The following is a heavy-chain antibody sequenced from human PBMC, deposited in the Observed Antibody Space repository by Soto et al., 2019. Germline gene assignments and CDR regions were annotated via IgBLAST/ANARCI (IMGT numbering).Heavy chain of an antibody. Sequence: GGSLRLSCAASAFNFNNAWMSWVRQAPGKGLEWVGRIKRKVDGGTTDYALPVIDRFTISRDDSKDTLYLQMNSLKTEDTAVYYCCTDSYDFVWGSYRFLQYRGQGTLVTVSS. CDR3: CTDSYDFVWGSYRFLQY. D-gene: IGHD3-16*02. V-gene: IGHV3-15*01. J-gene: IGHJ1*01. CDR2: IKRKVDGGTT. CDR1: AFNFNNAW.